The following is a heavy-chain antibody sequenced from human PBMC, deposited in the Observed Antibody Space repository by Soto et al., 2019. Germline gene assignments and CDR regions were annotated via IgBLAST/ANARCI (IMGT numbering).Heavy chain of an antibody. CDR2: IYSGGTT. CDR3: ARQKGSSTPFDY. CDR1: GFTVSSNY. V-gene: IGHV3-53*02. J-gene: IGHJ4*02. D-gene: IGHD6-6*01. Sequence: EVQLVETGGGLIQPGGSLRLSCAASGFTVSSNYMSWVRQAPGKGLEWVSIIYSGGTTYYADSVKGRFTISRDTSKNTLYLQMNSLRAEDTAVYYCARQKGSSTPFDYWGPGTLVTVSS.